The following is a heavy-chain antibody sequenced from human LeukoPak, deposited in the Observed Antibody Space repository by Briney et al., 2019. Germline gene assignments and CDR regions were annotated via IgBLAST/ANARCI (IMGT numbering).Heavy chain of an antibody. Sequence: SQTLSLTCTVSGGSISSGSYYWSWIRQPAGKGLEWIGRIYTSGSTNYNPSLKSRVTISVDTSKNQFSLKLSSVTAADTAVYYCARHIAAAAGQNLYYGYYFDYWGQGTLVTVSS. CDR2: IYTSGST. J-gene: IGHJ4*02. CDR3: ARHIAAAAGQNLYYGYYFDY. D-gene: IGHD6-13*01. CDR1: GGSISSGSYY. V-gene: IGHV4-61*02.